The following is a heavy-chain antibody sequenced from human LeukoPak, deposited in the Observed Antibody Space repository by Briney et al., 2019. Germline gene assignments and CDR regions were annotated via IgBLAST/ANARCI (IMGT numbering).Heavy chain of an antibody. Sequence: SVKVSCKASGGTFSSYAISWVRQAPGQGLAWMGGIIPIFGTANYAQKFQGRVTITADESTSTAYMELSSLRSEDTAVYYCARERVAGNGMDVWGQGTTVTVSS. J-gene: IGHJ6*02. V-gene: IGHV1-69*13. CDR2: IIPIFGTA. CDR1: GGTFSSYA. CDR3: ARERVAGNGMDV. D-gene: IGHD6-19*01.